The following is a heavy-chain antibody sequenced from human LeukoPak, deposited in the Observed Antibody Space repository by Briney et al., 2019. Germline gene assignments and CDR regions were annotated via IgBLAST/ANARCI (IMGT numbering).Heavy chain of an antibody. J-gene: IGHJ4*02. V-gene: IGHV3-23*03. D-gene: IGHD3-10*01. Sequence: GGSLRLSCAASGFTFDDYGMSWVRQAPGKGLEWVSVVYSGNDGTNYADSVRGRFTISRDDSKNMVYLQMNNLRLEDAAVYYCTKRSRGYYDYWGQGTLVTVSS. CDR1: GFTFDDYG. CDR2: VYSGNDGT. CDR3: TKRSRGYYDY.